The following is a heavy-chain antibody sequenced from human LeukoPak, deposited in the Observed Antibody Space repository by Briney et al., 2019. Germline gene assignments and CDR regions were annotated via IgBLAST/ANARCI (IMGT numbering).Heavy chain of an antibody. D-gene: IGHD3-10*01. V-gene: IGHV4-59*08. CDR2: IYYSGST. Sequence: SETLSLTCTVSGGSISSYYWSWIRQPPGKGLGWIGYIYYSGSTNYNPSLKSRVTISVDTSKNQFSLKLSSVTAADTAVYYCARWGHGSAGGWFDPWGQGTLVTVSS. CDR1: GGSISSYY. J-gene: IGHJ5*02. CDR3: ARWGHGSAGGWFDP.